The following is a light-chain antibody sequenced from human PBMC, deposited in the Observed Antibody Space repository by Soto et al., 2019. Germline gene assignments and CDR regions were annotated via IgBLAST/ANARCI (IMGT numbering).Light chain of an antibody. V-gene: IGKV3-11*01. CDR1: QTVSSY. J-gene: IGKJ5*01. Sequence: EIVLTQSPATLSLSPGERHTLACRASQTVSSYLLWYEQKPGQXPRXXIYDASNRATGVPARFTGIGSETDLTLTISRLEPEDGEVDDGQHRMNWPLTFGQGTRLEIK. CDR3: QHRMNWPLT. CDR2: DAS.